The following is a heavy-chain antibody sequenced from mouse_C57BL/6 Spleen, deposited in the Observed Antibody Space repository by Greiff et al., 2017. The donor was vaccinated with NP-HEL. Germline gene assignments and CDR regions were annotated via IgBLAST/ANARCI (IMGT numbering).Heavy chain of an antibody. CDR3: TREDYYGYDGNYFDY. CDR2: ISSGGDYI. CDR1: GFTFSSYA. V-gene: IGHV5-9-1*02. Sequence: EVQLVESGEGLVKPGGSLKLSCAASGFTFSSYAMSWVRQTPEKRLEWVAYISSGGDYIYYADTVKGRFTISRDNARNTLYLQMSSLKSEDTAMYYCTREDYYGYDGNYFDYWGQGTTLTVSS. J-gene: IGHJ2*01. D-gene: IGHD2-2*01.